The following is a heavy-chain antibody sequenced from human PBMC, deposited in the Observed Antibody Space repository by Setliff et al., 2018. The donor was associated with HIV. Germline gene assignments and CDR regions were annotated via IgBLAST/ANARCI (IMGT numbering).Heavy chain of an antibody. D-gene: IGHD3-10*01. CDR1: GFTFSDYY. CDR2: ISSSSSYT. J-gene: IGHJ5*02. Sequence: PGGSLRLSCAASGFTFSDYYMGWIRQAPGKGLKWVSYISSSSSYTNYADSVKGRFTISRDNAKNSLYLQMTSLGAEDTAVYYCASSGSGSYINWFGPWGQGTLVTVSS. V-gene: IGHV3-11*06. CDR3: ASSGSGSYINWFGP.